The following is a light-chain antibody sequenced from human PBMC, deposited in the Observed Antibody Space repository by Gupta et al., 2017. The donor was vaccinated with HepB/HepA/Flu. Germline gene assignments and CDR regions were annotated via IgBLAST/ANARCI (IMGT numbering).Light chain of an antibody. Sequence: EIVMTQSPATLSVSPGERATLSCRASQSVSSNLAWYQQTPGQAPRLVIYGASTRATGIPARFSGSGSGTEFTLTISSLQSEDFAAYYCQHEDICPRTFGQGTKVEIK. CDR3: QHEDICPRT. CDR1: QSVSSN. V-gene: IGKV3-15*01. J-gene: IGKJ1*01. CDR2: GAS.